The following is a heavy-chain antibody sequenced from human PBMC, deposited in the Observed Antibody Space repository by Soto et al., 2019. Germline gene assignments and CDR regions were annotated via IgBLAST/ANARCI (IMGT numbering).Heavy chain of an antibody. D-gene: IGHD4-4*01. V-gene: IGHV3-30*18. CDR3: AKDEGDNSNYYYFDF. CDR1: GFTFGTSV. J-gene: IGHJ4*02. Sequence: SLRLSCAASGFTFGTSVMHWVRQAPGKGLELVALISSDGTNKFYTDSVKGRFTISRDNSKNTLYLLVSRLRPEDTATYYCAKDEGDNSNYYYFDFWGQGXRVTVSS. CDR2: ISSDGTNK.